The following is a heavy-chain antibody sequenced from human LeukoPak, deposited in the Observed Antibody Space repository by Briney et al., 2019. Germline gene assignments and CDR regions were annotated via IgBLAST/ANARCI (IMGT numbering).Heavy chain of an antibody. CDR2: IRYDGSNK. CDR1: GFTFSSYG. CDR3: ARAIVVIPAAIRY. Sequence: GGSLRLSCAASGFTFSSYGMHWVRQAAGKGLEWVAFIRYDGSNKYYADSVKGRFTISRDNSKNTLYLQMSSLRAEDTAVYYCARAIVVIPAAIRYWGQGTLVTVSS. D-gene: IGHD2-2*01. J-gene: IGHJ4*02. V-gene: IGHV3-30*02.